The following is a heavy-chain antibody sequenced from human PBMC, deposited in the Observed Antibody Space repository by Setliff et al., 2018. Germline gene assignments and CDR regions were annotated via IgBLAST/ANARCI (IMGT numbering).Heavy chain of an antibody. Sequence: KVSCKASRGTFSTYFISWVRQAPGQGPEWMGGIIPIFGTPHYAQKFQGRLTISTDVSASTVYMDLVSLTSDDTAVYSCARDGDYCTGGSCYSFDYWGPGTLVTSPQ. CDR2: IIPIFGTP. V-gene: IGHV1-69*05. CDR1: RGTFSTYF. D-gene: IGHD2-15*01. J-gene: IGHJ4*02. CDR3: ARDGDYCTGGSCYSFDY.